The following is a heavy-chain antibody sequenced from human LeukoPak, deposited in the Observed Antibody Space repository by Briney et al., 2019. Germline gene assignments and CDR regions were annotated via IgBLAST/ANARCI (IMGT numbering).Heavy chain of an antibody. D-gene: IGHD3-22*01. CDR3: ARARYDSSGYFGY. CDR2: IKQDGSEK. J-gene: IGHJ4*02. V-gene: IGHV3-7*01. Sequence: PGGSLRLSCAASGFTFSSYWMSWVPQAPGKGLEWVANIKQDGSEKYYVDSVKGRVTISRDNAKNSLYLQMNSLRAEDTAVYYCARARYDSSGYFGYWGQGTLVTVSS. CDR1: GFTFSSYW.